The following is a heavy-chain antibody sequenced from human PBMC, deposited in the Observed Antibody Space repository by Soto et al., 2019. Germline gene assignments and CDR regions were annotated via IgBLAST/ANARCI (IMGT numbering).Heavy chain of an antibody. CDR1: GFTFSSYG. Sequence: QVQLVESGGGVVQPGRSLRLSCAASGFTFSSYGMHWVRQAPGKGLEWVAVIWYDGSNKYYADSVKGRFTISRDNSKNTMYLQMNSLRAEDTAVYYCASLTYYYDSSGYSAFDYWGQGTLVTVSS. CDR2: IWYDGSNK. V-gene: IGHV3-33*01. J-gene: IGHJ4*02. CDR3: ASLTYYYDSSGYSAFDY. D-gene: IGHD3-22*01.